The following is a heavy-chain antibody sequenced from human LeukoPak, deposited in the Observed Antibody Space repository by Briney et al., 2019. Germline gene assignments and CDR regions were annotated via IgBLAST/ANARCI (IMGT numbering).Heavy chain of an antibody. Sequence: PSETLSLTCAVYGGSFSGYYWSWIRQPAGKGLEWIGRTYTSGSTNYNPSLKSRVTISVDTSKNQFSLKLSSVTAADTAVYYCARDRDDYKYNWFDPWGQGTLVTVSS. CDR2: TYTSGST. D-gene: IGHD5-24*01. J-gene: IGHJ5*02. V-gene: IGHV4-4*07. CDR3: ARDRDDYKYNWFDP. CDR1: GGSFSGYY.